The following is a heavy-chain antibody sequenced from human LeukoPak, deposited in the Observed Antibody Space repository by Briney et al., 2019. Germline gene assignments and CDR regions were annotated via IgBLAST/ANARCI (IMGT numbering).Heavy chain of an antibody. CDR1: GFTFGDYA. D-gene: IGHD3-22*01. J-gene: IGHJ4*02. CDR2: IRSKAYGGTT. Sequence: PGGSLRLSCTASGFTFGDYAMSWVRQAPGKGLEWVGFIRSKAYGGTTEYAASVKGRFTISRDDSKSIAYLQMNSLKTEDTAVYYYTRGARPFYYYDSSGYPLLDYWGQGTLVTVSS. V-gene: IGHV3-49*04. CDR3: TRGARPFYYYDSSGYPLLDY.